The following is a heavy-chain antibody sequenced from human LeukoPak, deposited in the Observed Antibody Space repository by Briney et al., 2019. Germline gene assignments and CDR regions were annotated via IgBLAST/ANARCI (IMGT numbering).Heavy chain of an antibody. CDR2: IYYSEST. V-gene: IGHV4-61*01. J-gene: IGHJ5*02. D-gene: IGHD3-16*01. Sequence: SETLSLTCTVSGGSVSSGSYYWSWIRQPPGKGLEWIGYIYYSESTNYNPSLKSRVTISVDTSKNQFSLKLSSVTAADTAVYYCARDIAGGGYSRDNWFDPWGQGTLVTVSS. CDR3: ARDIAGGGYSRDNWFDP. CDR1: GGSVSSGSYY.